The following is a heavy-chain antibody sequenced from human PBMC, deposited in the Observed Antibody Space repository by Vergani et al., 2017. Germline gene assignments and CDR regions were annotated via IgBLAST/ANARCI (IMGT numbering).Heavy chain of an antibody. CDR2: IYYSGST. Sequence: QVQLQESGPGLVKPSETLSLTCTVSGGSISSYYWSWIRQPPGKGLEWIGYIYYSGSTNYNPSLKSRVTISVDTSKNQFSLKLRSVTAADTAVYYCARDGLADYYYYGMDVWGQGTTVTVSS. CDR1: GGSISSYY. CDR3: ARDGLADYYYYGMDV. D-gene: IGHD5-12*01. J-gene: IGHJ6*02. V-gene: IGHV4-59*01.